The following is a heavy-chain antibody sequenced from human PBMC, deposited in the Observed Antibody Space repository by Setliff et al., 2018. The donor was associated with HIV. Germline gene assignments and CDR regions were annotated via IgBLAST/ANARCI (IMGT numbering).Heavy chain of an antibody. CDR3: ARRNSGWYFVLGYSDY. Sequence: SETLSLTCAVYGESFSGFYWTWIRQPPGKGLEWIGDINHSGRTNYNPSLKSRVTISVDTSKNQFSLKLSSVTAADTAVYHCARRNSGWYFVLGYSDYWGQGTLVTVSS. CDR2: INHSGRT. CDR1: GESFSGFY. D-gene: IGHD6-19*01. J-gene: IGHJ4*02. V-gene: IGHV4-34*01.